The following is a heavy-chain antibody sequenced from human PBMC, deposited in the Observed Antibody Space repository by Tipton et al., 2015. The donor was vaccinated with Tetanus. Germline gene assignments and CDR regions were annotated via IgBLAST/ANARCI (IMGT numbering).Heavy chain of an antibody. V-gene: IGHV5-51*01. CDR2: IYPGDSDT. D-gene: IGHD1-26*01. J-gene: IGHJ6*03. CDR1: GYSFTSYW. Sequence: QSGAEVKKPGESLKISCKGSGYSFTSYWIGWVRQMPGKGLEWMGIIYPGDSDTRYSPSFQGQVTISADKSISTAYLQWSSLKASGPAKDFRGGQGGATVYYYYMDVWGKGTTVTVSS. CDR3: GGQGGATVYYYYMDV.